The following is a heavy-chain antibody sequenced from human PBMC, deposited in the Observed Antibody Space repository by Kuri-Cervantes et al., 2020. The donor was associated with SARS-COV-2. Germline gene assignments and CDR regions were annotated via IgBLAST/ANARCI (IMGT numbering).Heavy chain of an antibody. V-gene: IGHV1-69*06. CDR3: ARGYYYHSSGASYFDY. CDR1: RGTPRSYV. J-gene: IGHJ4*02. D-gene: IGHD3-22*01. CDR2: FIPVFGTT. Sequence: SVKVSCKTTRGTPRSYVVSWIRQAPGQGLEWLGGFIPVFGTTNYAQQFQGRVTIIADTSTNTAYMELSSLNSEDTAIYFCARGYYYHSSGASYFDYWGQGTLVTVSS.